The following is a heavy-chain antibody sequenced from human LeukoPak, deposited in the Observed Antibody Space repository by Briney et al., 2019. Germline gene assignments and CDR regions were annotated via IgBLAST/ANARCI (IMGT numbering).Heavy chain of an antibody. D-gene: IGHD3-22*01. CDR1: GGSIKSSNYC. J-gene: IGHJ4*02. Sequence: SETLSLTCTVSGGSIKSSNYCWGWIRQFPGEGLEWIGSFFYSGSTYYNPSLKSRVTISVDTSKNQFSLNLSSVTAADTAVYYCARRGETHYYDSSGYMSYYSEVDYWGQGTLVTVSS. CDR2: FFYSGST. CDR3: ARRGETHYYDSSGYMSYYSEVDY. V-gene: IGHV4-39*07.